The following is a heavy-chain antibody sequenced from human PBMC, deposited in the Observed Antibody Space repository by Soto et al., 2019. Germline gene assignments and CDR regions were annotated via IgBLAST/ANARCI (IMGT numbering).Heavy chain of an antibody. J-gene: IGHJ5*02. D-gene: IGHD3-3*01. Sequence: NPSETLSLTCTVSGGSISSYYWSWIRQPPGKGLEWIGYIYYSGSTNYNPSLKSRVTISVDTSKNQFSLKLSSVTAADTAVYYCAARISLGFWSGYYPSGQGTLRTVST. CDR3: AARISLGFWSGYYP. CDR1: GGSISSYY. CDR2: IYYSGST. V-gene: IGHV4-59*01.